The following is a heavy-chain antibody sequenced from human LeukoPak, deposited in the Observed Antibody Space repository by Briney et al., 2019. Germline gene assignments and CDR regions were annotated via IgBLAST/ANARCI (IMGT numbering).Heavy chain of an antibody. D-gene: IGHD4-17*01. V-gene: IGHV1-2*02. CDR1: GYTFTGYY. CDR2: INPNSGGT. Sequence: GASVKVSCKASGYTFTGYYMHWVRQAPGQGLEWMGWINPNSGGTNYAQKFQGRVTMTRDTSISTAYMELSRLRSDDTAVYYCARGVYGDSPYYYYYYGMDVWGQGTTVTVSS. J-gene: IGHJ6*02. CDR3: ARGVYGDSPYYYYYYGMDV.